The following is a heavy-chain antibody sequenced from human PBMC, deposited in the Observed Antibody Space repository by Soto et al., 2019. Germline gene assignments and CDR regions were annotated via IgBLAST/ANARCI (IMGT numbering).Heavy chain of an antibody. CDR1: GFTFGDYA. V-gene: IGHV3-49*03. Sequence: GGSLRLSCTASGFTFGDYAMSWFRQAPGKGLEWVGFIRSKAYGGTTEYAASVKGRFTISRDDSKSIAYLQMNSLKTEDTAVYYCTRVVVPAAIQPYYYYGMAVSAQGTTVTVSS. D-gene: IGHD2-2*01. J-gene: IGHJ6*02. CDR2: IRSKAYGGTT. CDR3: TRVVVPAAIQPYYYYGMAV.